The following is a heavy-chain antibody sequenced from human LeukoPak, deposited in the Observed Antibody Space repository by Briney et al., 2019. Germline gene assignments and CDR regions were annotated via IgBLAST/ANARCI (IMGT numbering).Heavy chain of an antibody. V-gene: IGHV1-46*01. Sequence: ASVKVSCKASGYTFTSNYIHWVRQAPGRGLEWMGMIYPRDGSTSYAQKFQGRVTVTRDTSTSTVHMELSGLRSEDTAVYYCARDQEGLDYWGQGTLVTVSS. CDR1: GYTFTSNY. J-gene: IGHJ4*02. CDR3: ARDQEGLDY. CDR2: IYPRDGST.